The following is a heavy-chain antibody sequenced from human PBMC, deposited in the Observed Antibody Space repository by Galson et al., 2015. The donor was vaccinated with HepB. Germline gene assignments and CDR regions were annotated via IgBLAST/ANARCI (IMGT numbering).Heavy chain of an antibody. Sequence: SLRLSCAASGFTFSDYYMSWIRQAPGKGLEWVSYISSSGSTIYYADSVKGRFTISRDNAKNSLYLQMNSLGAEDTAVYYRARTPGIAVAMDAFDIWGQGTMVTVSS. J-gene: IGHJ3*02. CDR1: GFTFSDYY. CDR2: ISSSGSTI. CDR3: ARTPGIAVAMDAFDI. D-gene: IGHD6-19*01. V-gene: IGHV3-11*01.